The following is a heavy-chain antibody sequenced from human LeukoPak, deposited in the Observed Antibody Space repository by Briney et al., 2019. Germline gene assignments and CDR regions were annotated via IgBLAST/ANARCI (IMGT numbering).Heavy chain of an antibody. D-gene: IGHD2-15*01. V-gene: IGHV1-46*01. CDR1: GYTFTRYY. CDR2: INPSGGST. CDR3: ARGNPTNSGYGGIVVVVAATFDY. J-gene: IGHJ4*02. Sequence: ASVKVSCKASGYTFTRYYMHWVRRAPGQGLEWMGIINPSGGSTSYAQKFQGRVTMTRDTSTSTVYMELSSLRSEDTAVYYCARGNPTNSGYGGIVVVVAATFDYWGQGTLVTVSS.